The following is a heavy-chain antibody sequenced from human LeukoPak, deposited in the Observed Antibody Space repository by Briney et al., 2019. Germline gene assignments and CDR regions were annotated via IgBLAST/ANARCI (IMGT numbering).Heavy chain of an antibody. D-gene: IGHD3-10*01. J-gene: IGHJ4*02. CDR1: GAPFSSYT. CDR3: ASMSKEEYYFDY. V-gene: IGHV1-69*05. CDR2: LFPIFGTA. Sequence: SVKVFCNASGAPFSSYTNSWVRQPPGQGLELMGGLFPIFGTAHYAQKFQGRVKITRDQSTSTDYMERRSLRYEDLSVYSCASMSKEEYYFDYWGEGRLVGV.